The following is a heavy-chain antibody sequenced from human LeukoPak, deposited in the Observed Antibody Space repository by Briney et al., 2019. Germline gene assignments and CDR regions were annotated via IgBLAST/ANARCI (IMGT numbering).Heavy chain of an antibody. V-gene: IGHV4-59*08. D-gene: IGHD2-15*01. CDR1: GGSISSYY. CDR2: IYYSGST. Sequence: PSETLSLTCTVSGGSISSYYWSWIRQPPGKGLEWIGYIYYSGSTYYNPSLKSRVTISVDTSKNQFSLKLSSVTAADTAVYYCARLRAAPLWGQGTLVTVSS. J-gene: IGHJ4*02. CDR3: ARLRAAPL.